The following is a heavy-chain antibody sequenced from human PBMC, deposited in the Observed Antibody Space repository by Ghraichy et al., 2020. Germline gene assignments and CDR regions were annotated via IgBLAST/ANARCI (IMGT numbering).Heavy chain of an antibody. D-gene: IGHD3-3*01. CDR2: INPNSDDT. CDR1: GYTFTGYY. V-gene: IGHV1-2*02. Sequence: ASVKVSCKGSGYTFTGYYMHWVRQAPGQGLEWMGWINPNSDDTNYAQKFQGRVTMTRDTYISTAYMELSRLIYDDTAVYYCSRNRYDFSPYYGMDVWGQGTTVTVSS. J-gene: IGHJ6*02. CDR3: SRNRYDFSPYYGMDV.